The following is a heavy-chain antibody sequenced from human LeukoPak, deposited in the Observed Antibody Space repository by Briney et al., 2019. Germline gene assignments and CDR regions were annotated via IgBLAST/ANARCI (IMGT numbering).Heavy chain of an antibody. CDR1: GFIFGSYG. J-gene: IGHJ5*01. CDR2: IKQDGSEK. Sequence: TGGSLRLSCAASGFIFGSYGMNWLRQAPGKGLEWVANIKQDGSEKYYVDSVKGRFTISRDNAKNSLYLQMNSLRAEDAGVYYCAKEGAYPIITYDSWGQGTLVTVSS. V-gene: IGHV3-7*01. D-gene: IGHD1-14*01. CDR3: AKEGAYPIITYDS.